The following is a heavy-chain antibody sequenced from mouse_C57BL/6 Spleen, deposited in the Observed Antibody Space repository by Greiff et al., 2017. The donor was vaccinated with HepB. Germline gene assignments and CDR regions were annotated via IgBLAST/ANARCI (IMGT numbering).Heavy chain of an antibody. Sequence: DVMLVESGEGLVKPGGSLKLSCAASGFTFSSYAMSWVRQTPEKRLEWVAYISSGGDYIYYADTVKGRFTISRDNARNTLYLQMSSLKSEDTAMYYCTRDSPDYYGSSYWYFDVWGTGTTVTVSS. CDR1: GFTFSSYA. CDR3: TRDSPDYYGSSYWYFDV. V-gene: IGHV5-9-1*02. J-gene: IGHJ1*03. CDR2: ISSGGDYI. D-gene: IGHD1-1*01.